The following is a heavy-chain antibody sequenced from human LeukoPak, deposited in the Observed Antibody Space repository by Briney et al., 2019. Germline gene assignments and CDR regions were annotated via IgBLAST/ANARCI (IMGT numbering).Heavy chain of an antibody. V-gene: IGHV4-38-2*02. CDR3: AGDYADCSGGSCYSGPSFL. CDR2: IYHSGST. J-gene: IGHJ4*02. CDR1: GYSISSGYY. D-gene: IGHD2-15*01. Sequence: SETLSLTCTVSGYSISSGYYWGWIRRPPGKGLEWIGSIYHSGSTYYNPSLKRRVTISVDTSKNQFSLKLSSVTAADTAVYYCAGDYADCSGGSCYSGPSFLWGQGTLVTVSS.